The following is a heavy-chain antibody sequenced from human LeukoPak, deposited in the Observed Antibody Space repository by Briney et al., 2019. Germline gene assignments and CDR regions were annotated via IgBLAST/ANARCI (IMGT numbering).Heavy chain of an antibody. CDR2: LGGSGTT. D-gene: IGHD2-15*01. V-gene: IGHV3-23*01. CDR1: GFTFSSYT. Sequence: PGGSLRLSCAASGFTFSSYTMSWVRQAPGKGLEWVSSLGGSGTTYYADSVKGRFTISRDNSKNTLYLQMDSLRAEDTAVYYCTKASAARCIGVFCYPFDHWGQGTLVTVSS. J-gene: IGHJ4*02. CDR3: TKASAARCIGVFCYPFDH.